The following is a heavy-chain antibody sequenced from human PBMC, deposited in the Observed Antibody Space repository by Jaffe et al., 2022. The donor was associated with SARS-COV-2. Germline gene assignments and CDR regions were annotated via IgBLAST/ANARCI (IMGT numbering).Heavy chain of an antibody. CDR2: INPNSGGT. CDR3: ARTRRNWNVPYYYGMDV. V-gene: IGHV1-2*02. D-gene: IGHD1-1*01. Sequence: QVQLVQSGAEVKKPGASVKVSCKASGYTFTGYYMHWVRQAPGQGLEWMGWINPNSGGTNYAQKFQGRVTMTRDTSISTAYMELSRLRSDDTAVYYCARTRRNWNVPYYYGMDVWGQGTTVTVSS. J-gene: IGHJ6*02. CDR1: GYTFTGYY.